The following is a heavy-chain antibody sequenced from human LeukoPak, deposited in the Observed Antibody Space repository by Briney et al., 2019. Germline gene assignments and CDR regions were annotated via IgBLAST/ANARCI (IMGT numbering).Heavy chain of an antibody. CDR1: GFAFSDSW. D-gene: IGHD5-18*01. V-gene: IGHV3-7*01. CDR2: IKGDGSAK. J-gene: IGHJ3*02. Sequence: GGSLRLSCAASGFAFSDSWMTWIRQAPGKGLEWVAFIKGDGSAKKYVDSVKGRFTISRDNAKNSLFLRMNSLRAEDTAVYYCARDRGWIQHDIWGQGTMVTVSS. CDR3: ARDRGWIQHDI.